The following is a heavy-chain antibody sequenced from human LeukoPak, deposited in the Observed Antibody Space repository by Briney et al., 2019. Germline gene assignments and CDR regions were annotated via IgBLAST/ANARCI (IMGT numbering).Heavy chain of an antibody. CDR3: ARDRVYSSSSHWYFDL. J-gene: IGHJ2*01. CDR2: IYNSGST. CDR1: GGSISAYY. D-gene: IGHD6-6*01. Sequence: SETLSLTCTVSGGSISAYYWSWIRQPPGKGLEWIGHIYNSGSTNYSPSLKSRVTISVDTSKNQFSLKLSSVTAADTAVYYCARDRVYSSSSHWYFDLWGRGTLVTVSS. V-gene: IGHV4-59*12.